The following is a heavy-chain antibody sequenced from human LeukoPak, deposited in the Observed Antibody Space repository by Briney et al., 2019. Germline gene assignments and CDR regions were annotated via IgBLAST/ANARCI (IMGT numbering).Heavy chain of an antibody. D-gene: IGHD3-10*01. Sequence: SQTLSLTCTVSGGSISSGSYDWSWIRQPAGKGLEWIGRIYTSGSTNYNPSLKSRITISVDTSKNQFSLKLSSVTAADTAVYYCARTYYYGSGSHGRFDYWGQGTLVTVSS. J-gene: IGHJ4*02. CDR1: GGSISSGSYD. CDR2: IYTSGST. CDR3: ARTYYYGSGSHGRFDY. V-gene: IGHV4-61*02.